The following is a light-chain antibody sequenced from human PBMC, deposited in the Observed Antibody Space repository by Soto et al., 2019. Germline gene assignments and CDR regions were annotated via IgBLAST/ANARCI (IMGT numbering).Light chain of an antibody. V-gene: IGKV3-20*01. J-gene: IGKJ2*01. CDR2: DAS. CDR1: QSVRSNY. Sequence: ELVLTQSPGTLFLSPGERATLSCRASQSVRSNYLAWYHQKPGQAPRLLIYDASNRAVGIPDRFSGSGSGTDFTLTISRLEPEDFAVYYCQQYGSSPYTFGQGTKLEIK. CDR3: QQYGSSPYT.